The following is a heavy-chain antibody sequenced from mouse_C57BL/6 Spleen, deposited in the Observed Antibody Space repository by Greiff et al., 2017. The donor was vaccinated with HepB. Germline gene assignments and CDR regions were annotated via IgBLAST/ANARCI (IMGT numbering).Heavy chain of an antibody. D-gene: IGHD1-1*01. V-gene: IGHV1-80*01. Sequence: QVQLQQSGAELVKPGASVKISCKASGYAFSSYWMNWVKQRPGKGLEWIGQIYPGDGDTNYNGKFKGKATLTADKSSSTAYMQLSSLTSEDSAVYFCASVSHGRDYYAMDYWGQGTSVTVSS. CDR1: GYAFSSYW. J-gene: IGHJ4*01. CDR3: ASVSHGRDYYAMDY. CDR2: IYPGDGDT.